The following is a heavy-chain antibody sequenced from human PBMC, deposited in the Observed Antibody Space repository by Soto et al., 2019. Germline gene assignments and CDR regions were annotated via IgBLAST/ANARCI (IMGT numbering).Heavy chain of an antibody. J-gene: IGHJ6*02. Sequence: WETLSLTCAVYGGSFSGYYWSWIRQPPGKGLEWIGEINHSGSTNYNPSLKSRVTISVDTSKNQFSLKLSSVTAADTAVYYCARRYGSGSYYNGGRYYYYAMDVWGQGTTVTVSS. D-gene: IGHD3-10*01. CDR3: ARRYGSGSYYNGGRYYYYAMDV. CDR2: INHSGST. CDR1: GGSFSGYY. V-gene: IGHV4-34*01.